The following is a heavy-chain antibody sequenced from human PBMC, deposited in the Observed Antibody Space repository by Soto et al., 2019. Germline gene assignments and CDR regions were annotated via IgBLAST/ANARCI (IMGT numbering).Heavy chain of an antibody. CDR2: VTYDSSQK. D-gene: IGHD3-9*01. CDR1: GLSFFNYG. J-gene: IGHJ4*02. V-gene: IGHV3-30*18. Sequence: QVYLVESGGGVVQPGTSLRLSCTASGLSFFNYGFAWIRQAPGKGLEWVAVVTYDSSQKYYADSAKGRFTISRDNSKNTVYLQMDSLQHNDSALYYCGKAGGSELRYFDWPEVGVWGQGNLVTVSS. CDR3: GKAGGSELRYFDWPEVGV.